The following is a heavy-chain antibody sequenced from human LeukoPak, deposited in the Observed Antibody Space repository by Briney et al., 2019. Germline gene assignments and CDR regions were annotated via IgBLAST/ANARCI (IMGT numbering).Heavy chain of an antibody. CDR3: ARQIAARPHWFDP. J-gene: IGHJ5*02. Sequence: SETLSLTCTVSGGSISSYYWSWIRQPPGKGLEWIGYIYYSGSTNYNPSLKSRVTISVDTSKNQFSLKLSSVTAADTAVYYCARQIAARPHWFDPWGQGTLVTVSS. CDR1: GGSISSYY. CDR2: IYYSGST. V-gene: IGHV4-59*08. D-gene: IGHD6-6*01.